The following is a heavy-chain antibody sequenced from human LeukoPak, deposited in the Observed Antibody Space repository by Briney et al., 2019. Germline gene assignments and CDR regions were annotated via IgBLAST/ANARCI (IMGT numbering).Heavy chain of an antibody. Sequence: GASVKVSCKASGGTFSSYAISWVRRAPGQGLEWMGGIIPIFGTANYAQKVQGRVTITADKSTSTAYMELSRLRSEDTAVYYCARGESSGSYADGMDVWGKGTTVIVSS. V-gene: IGHV1-69*06. J-gene: IGHJ6*04. CDR3: ARGESSGSYADGMDV. D-gene: IGHD4-17*01. CDR2: IIPIFGTA. CDR1: GGTFSSYA.